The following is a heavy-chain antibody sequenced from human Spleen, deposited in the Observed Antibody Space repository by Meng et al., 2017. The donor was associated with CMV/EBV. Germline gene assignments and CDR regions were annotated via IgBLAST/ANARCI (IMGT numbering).Heavy chain of an antibody. CDR2: ISSSSSYI. CDR3: AREGYYYDSGAYYGH. J-gene: IGHJ4*02. Sequence: ETLSLTCTVSGGSISSSRYYWGWIRQAPGKGLEWVSSISSSSSYIYYADSVKGRFTISRDNAKNSLYLQMNSLRAEDTAVYYCAREGYYYDSGAYYGHWGQGTLVTVSS. CDR1: GGSISSSRY. D-gene: IGHD3-22*01. V-gene: IGHV3-21*01.